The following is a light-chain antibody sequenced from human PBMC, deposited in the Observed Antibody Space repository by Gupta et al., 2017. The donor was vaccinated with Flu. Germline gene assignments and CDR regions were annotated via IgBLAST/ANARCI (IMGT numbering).Light chain of an antibody. CDR2: SNT. CDR1: ACNIGTDDC. V-gene: IGLV2-11*01. CDR3: CSYAGTVTFV. Sequence: TITSTGCACNIGTDDCVCYYQPHPAHSRILMVYSNTGRPAGVPGRFSVSKSGKTASLTISGLPAEDVAYYYCCSYAGTVTFVFGGGTNLTVL. J-gene: IGLJ3*02.